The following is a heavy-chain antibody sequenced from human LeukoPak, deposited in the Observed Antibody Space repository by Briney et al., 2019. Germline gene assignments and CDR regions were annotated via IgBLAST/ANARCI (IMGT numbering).Heavy chain of an antibody. D-gene: IGHD3-10*01. Sequence: GGSLRLSCAVSGITLSNYGMSWVRQAPGKGLEWVAGISGSGGSTYYADSVKGRFTISRDNPKNTLCLQMNSLRAEDTAVYFCAKRGVVIRVILVGFHKEAYYFDSWGQGALVTVSS. CDR3: AKRGVVIRVILVGFHKEAYYFDS. J-gene: IGHJ4*02. V-gene: IGHV3-23*01. CDR1: GITLSNYG. CDR2: ISGSGGST.